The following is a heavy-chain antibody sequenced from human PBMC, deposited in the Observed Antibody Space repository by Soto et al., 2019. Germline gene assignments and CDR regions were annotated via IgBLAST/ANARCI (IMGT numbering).Heavy chain of an antibody. Sequence: EVQLVESGGGLVKPGGSLRLSCAASGFTFRSFTMNWVRQAPGKGLEWVSTISSNSAYIYYTDARRGRFTSSRDNAKNALHLQMNSLRAEDTAVYYCTRDASRDSSARGWFDPWGPGTLVIVSS. J-gene: IGHJ5*02. CDR2: ISSNSAYI. V-gene: IGHV3-21*02. CDR3: TRDASRDSSARGWFDP. CDR1: GFTFRSFT. D-gene: IGHD6-13*01.